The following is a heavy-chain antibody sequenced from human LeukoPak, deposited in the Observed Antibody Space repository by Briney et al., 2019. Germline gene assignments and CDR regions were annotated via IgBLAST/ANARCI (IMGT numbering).Heavy chain of an antibody. Sequence: SETLSLTCAVSGGSISSGGYSWSWIRQPPGKGLEWIGYIYHSGSTYYNPSLKSRVTISVARSNTHFSLKLSSVTASDAAVYYCARGGYCSSTSCHNWFDPWGQGTLVTVSS. CDR2: IYHSGST. D-gene: IGHD2-2*01. J-gene: IGHJ5*02. V-gene: IGHV4-30-2*01. CDR1: GGSISSGGYS. CDR3: ARGGYCSSTSCHNWFDP.